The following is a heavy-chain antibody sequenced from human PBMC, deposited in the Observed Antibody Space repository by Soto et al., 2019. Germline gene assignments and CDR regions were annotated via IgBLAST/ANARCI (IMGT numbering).Heavy chain of an antibody. CDR3: VRAHALGFSNWVDP. CDR1: GYIFSANY. D-gene: IGHD3-10*01. V-gene: IGHV1-2*02. J-gene: IGHJ5*02. Sequence: QVILVQSGAEVQKPGASLKVSCKASGYIFSANYIHWVRQAPGQGLEWLGWINPHSGATNYAQKFLGRVTMRADTSASTAYMDLARLKSEATPVYYCVRAHALGFSNWVDPWGRGDLVTASS. CDR2: INPHSGAT.